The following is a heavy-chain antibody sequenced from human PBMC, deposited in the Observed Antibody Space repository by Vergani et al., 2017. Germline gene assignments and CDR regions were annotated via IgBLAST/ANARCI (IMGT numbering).Heavy chain of an antibody. CDR3: AKDGGGYCSGGTCYPEY. CDR2: IRADESRR. CDR1: GFTFNSYG. D-gene: IGHD2-15*01. J-gene: IGHJ4*02. Sequence: QVQLVESGGGVVQPGGSLRLSCAASGFTFNSYGMHWVRQAPGKGLEWVASIRADESRRYYGDSMEGPFTISRDNSKNTLYLQRKSLRPEDTAVYYCAKDGGGYCSGGTCYPEYWGQGTLVIVSS. V-gene: IGHV3-30*02.